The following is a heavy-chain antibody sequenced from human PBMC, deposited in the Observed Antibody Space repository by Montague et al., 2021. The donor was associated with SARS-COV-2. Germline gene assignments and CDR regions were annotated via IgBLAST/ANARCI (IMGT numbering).Heavy chain of an antibody. V-gene: IGHV6-1*01. CDR1: GDRVSSNSAA. J-gene: IGHJ4*02. Sequence: CAISGDRVSSNSAARNWIRQSPSRGLEWLGRTYYRSKWHNDYAVSVKSRITINPDTSKNQFSLQLKSVTPEDTAVYYCARGWVATIPHMDNWGQGSLVIVSS. D-gene: IGHD5-12*01. CDR3: ARGWVATIPHMDN. CDR2: TYYRSKWHN.